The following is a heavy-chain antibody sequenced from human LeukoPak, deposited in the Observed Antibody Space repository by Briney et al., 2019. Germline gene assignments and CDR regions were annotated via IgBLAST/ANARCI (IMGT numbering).Heavy chain of an antibody. J-gene: IGHJ4*02. CDR1: GGSISSYY. CDR3: ARLWDSSGDYY. V-gene: IGHV4-59*08. D-gene: IGHD3-22*01. Sequence: PSETLSLTCIVSGGSISSYYWSWIRQPPGKGLEWIGYIYYSGSTYYNPSLKSRVTISVDTSKKQFSLKLNSVTAADTAVYYCARLWDSSGDYYWGQGTLVTVSS. CDR2: IYYSGST.